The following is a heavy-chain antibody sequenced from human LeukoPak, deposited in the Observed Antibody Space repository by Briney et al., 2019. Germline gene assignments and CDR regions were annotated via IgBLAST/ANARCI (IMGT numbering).Heavy chain of an antibody. CDR1: GGSVTSGNYY. D-gene: IGHD6-13*01. CDR2: IYTSGST. J-gene: IGHJ3*02. CDR3: ATSSYSSSFWAFDI. V-gene: IGHV4-61*02. Sequence: PSQTLSLTCTVSGGSVTSGNYYWSWIRQSAGKGLEWIGRIYTSGSTNYNPSLKSRVTISADTSKNQFSLKLTSVTAADTAVCYCATSSYSSSFWAFDIWGQGTMVTVSS.